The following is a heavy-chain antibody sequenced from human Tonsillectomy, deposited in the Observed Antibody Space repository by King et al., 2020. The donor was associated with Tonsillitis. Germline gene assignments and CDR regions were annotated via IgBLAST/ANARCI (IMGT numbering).Heavy chain of an antibody. CDR1: GFTFSSYW. CDR3: ARTYDFWGAKEKDY. V-gene: IGHV3-7*03. J-gene: IGHJ4*02. Sequence: VQLVESGGGLVQPGGSLRLSCAASGFTFSSYWMTWVRQAPGKGLEWVANIKKDGSEKYYVDSVKGRFTISRDNAKNSLYLQMNSLRAEDTAMYYCARTYDFWGAKEKDYGGQGTLAT. CDR2: IKKDGSEK. D-gene: IGHD3-3*01.